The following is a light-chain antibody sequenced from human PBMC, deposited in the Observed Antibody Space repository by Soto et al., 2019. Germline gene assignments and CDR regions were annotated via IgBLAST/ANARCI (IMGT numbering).Light chain of an antibody. Sequence: DIQMTQSPSSLSASVGDRVTITCQASQDISNYLNWYQQKPGKAPKLLIYDASNLETGVPSRFSGSGSGTDFTFTISSPQAEDIATYYCQQYDSLLYTFGQGTKLEIK. CDR1: QDISNY. CDR3: QQYDSLLYT. J-gene: IGKJ2*01. V-gene: IGKV1-33*01. CDR2: DAS.